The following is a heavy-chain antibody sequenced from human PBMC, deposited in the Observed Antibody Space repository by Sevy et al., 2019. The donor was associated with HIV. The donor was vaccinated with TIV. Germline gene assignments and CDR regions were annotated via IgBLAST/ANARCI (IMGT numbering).Heavy chain of an antibody. J-gene: IGHJ4*02. D-gene: IGHD5-12*01. V-gene: IGHV3-30-3*01. CDR1: GFTFSSYA. Sequence: GGSLRLSCAASGFTFSSYAMHWVRQAPGKGLEWVAVISYDGSHKYYADSVKGRFTISRDNSKNTLYLQMNSLRAEDTAVYYCARGGATVDYWGQGTLVTVSS. CDR2: ISYDGSHK. CDR3: ARGGATVDY.